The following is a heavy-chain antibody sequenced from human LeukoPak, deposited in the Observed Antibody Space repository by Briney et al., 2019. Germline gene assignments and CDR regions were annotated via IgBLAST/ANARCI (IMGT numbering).Heavy chain of an antibody. V-gene: IGHV1-69*05. J-gene: IGHJ4*02. CDR3: ASGASGGSWFPFDY. Sequence: SVKVSCKASRGTFSSYAISWVRQAPGQGLEWMGRIIPIFGTANYAQKFQGRVTITTDESTSTAYMELSSLRSEDTAVYYCASGASGGSWFPFDYWGQGTLVTVSS. D-gene: IGHD6-13*01. CDR1: RGTFSSYA. CDR2: IIPIFGTA.